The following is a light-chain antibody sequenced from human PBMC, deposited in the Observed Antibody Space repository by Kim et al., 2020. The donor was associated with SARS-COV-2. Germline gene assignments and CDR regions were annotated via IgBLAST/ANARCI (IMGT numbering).Light chain of an antibody. CDR3: AAWDDSLNGRV. CDR2: DDN. Sequence: GQTVTMSCSGGFTNIETHSVTWYQQVPGTAPKLLIYDDNQRLSGVPDRFSGSKSGSSASLAISGLQSEDEADYYCAAWDDSLNGRVFGTGTKVTVL. CDR1: FTNIETHS. J-gene: IGLJ1*01. V-gene: IGLV1-44*01.